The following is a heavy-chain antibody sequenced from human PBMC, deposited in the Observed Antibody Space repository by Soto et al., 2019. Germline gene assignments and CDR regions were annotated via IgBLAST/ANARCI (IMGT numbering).Heavy chain of an antibody. D-gene: IGHD6-13*01. Sequence: SETLSLTCTVSGGSISSSSYYWGWIRQPPGKGLELILSIYYSGSTYYNPSLKSRVTISLDTSKNQFSLKLRSVTAADTAVYYCASPLYSSRWSAHFGYYYGMDVWGLGTTVTVSS. V-gene: IGHV4-39*01. CDR1: GGSISSSSYY. CDR3: ASPLYSSRWSAHFGYYYGMDV. J-gene: IGHJ6*02. CDR2: IYYSGST.